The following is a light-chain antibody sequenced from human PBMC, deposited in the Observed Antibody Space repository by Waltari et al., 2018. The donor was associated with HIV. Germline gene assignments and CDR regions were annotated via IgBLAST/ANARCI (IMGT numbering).Light chain of an antibody. CDR2: QDK. V-gene: IGLV3-1*01. CDR1: KLGDRY. CDR3: QVWDYRGYVM. Sequence: SYELTQPPSVSVSPGQTASISCSGDKLGDRYASWYQQRPGQSPVLIIYQDKKRPSGSPERFSGSNSGNTATLTISGTQTMDEADYYCQVWDYRGYVMFGDGTKLTVL. J-gene: IGLJ3*02.